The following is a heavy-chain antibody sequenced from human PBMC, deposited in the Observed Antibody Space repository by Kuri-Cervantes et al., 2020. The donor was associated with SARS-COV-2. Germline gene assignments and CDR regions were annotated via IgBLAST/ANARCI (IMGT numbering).Heavy chain of an antibody. CDR3: ARGLWGIQYYFDY. J-gene: IGHJ4*02. Sequence: GESLKISCAASAFTFSSHWMSWVRQAPGKGLEWVANIKQDGSEKYYVDSVKGRFTISRDNAKNSLYLQMNSLRAEDTAVYYCARGLWGIQYYFDYWGQGTLVTVSS. CDR2: IKQDGSEK. CDR1: AFTFSSHW. D-gene: IGHD7-27*01. V-gene: IGHV3-7*01.